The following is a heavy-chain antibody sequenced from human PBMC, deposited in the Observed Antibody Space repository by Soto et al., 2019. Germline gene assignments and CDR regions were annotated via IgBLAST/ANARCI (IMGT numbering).Heavy chain of an antibody. D-gene: IGHD2-15*01. V-gene: IGHV3-9*01. CDR1: GFAFDEYV. J-gene: IGHJ4*02. CDR2: IGWNGCSM. Sequence: EVQLVQSGGGLVQPGRSLRLSCAATGFAFDEYVMHWVRQAPGKGLEWVGRIGWNGCSMDYADSVNGRFTISRDNAKNSLFLHMNSLTTEDTALYVCAKSRVVAYFDRWGQGPLVTVSS. CDR3: AKSRVVAYFDR.